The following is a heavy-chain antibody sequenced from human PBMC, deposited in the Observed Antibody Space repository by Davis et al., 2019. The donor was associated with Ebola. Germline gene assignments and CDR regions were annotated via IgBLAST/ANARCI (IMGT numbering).Heavy chain of an antibody. J-gene: IGHJ6*02. CDR3: ARDPGGHYGMDV. CDR1: GFTASSNH. D-gene: IGHD1-1*01. CDR2: IFSAGST. V-gene: IGHV3-53*01. Sequence: PGGSLRLSCAASGFTASSNHMNWVRQAPGKGLEWVSIIFSAGSTNYADSVKGRFTISRDNLKNTLYLEMNNLRAEDTAVYYCARDPGGHYGMDVWGQGTTVTVSS.